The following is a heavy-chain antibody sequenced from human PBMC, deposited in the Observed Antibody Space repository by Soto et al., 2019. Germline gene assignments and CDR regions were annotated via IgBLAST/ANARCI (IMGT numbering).Heavy chain of an antibody. Sequence: ASVKVSCKASGYTFTSYDINWVRQATGQGLEWMGWMNPNSGNTGYAQKFQGRVTMTRNTSISTAYMELSSLRSEDTAVYYCARLVKDIVLMVYAIPDYYYYGIDVWGQGPTATVSS. V-gene: IGHV1-8*01. D-gene: IGHD2-8*01. J-gene: IGHJ6*02. CDR1: GYTFTSYD. CDR2: MNPNSGNT. CDR3: ARLVKDIVLMVYAIPDYYYYGIDV.